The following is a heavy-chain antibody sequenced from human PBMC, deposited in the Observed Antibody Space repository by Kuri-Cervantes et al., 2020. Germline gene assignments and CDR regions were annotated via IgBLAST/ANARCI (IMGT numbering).Heavy chain of an antibody. D-gene: IGHD5-18*01. J-gene: IGHJ4*02. CDR2: IYYSGST. CDR1: GGSFSGYY. CDR3: ARAAAVTAIYDY. V-gene: IGHV4-59*01. Sequence: SETLSLTCAVYGGSFSGYYWSWIRQPPGKGLEWIGYIYYSGSTNYNPSLKSRVTISVDTSKNQFSLKLSSVTAADTAVYYCARAAAVTAIYDYWGQGTLVTVSS.